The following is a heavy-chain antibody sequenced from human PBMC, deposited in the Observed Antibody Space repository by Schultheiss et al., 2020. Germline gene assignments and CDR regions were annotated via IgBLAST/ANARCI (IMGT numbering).Heavy chain of an antibody. CDR1: GGSISSTNHY. D-gene: IGHD4-17*01. J-gene: IGHJ4*02. V-gene: IGHV4-61*02. Sequence: SETLSLTCIVSGGSISSTNHYWSWIRQPAGKGLEWIGRIYTSGSTKYNPSLKSRVTISVDTSKNQFPLKLSSVTAADTAVYYCARDSTVTGPDYWGQGTLVTVAS. CDR3: ARDSTVTGPDY. CDR2: IYTSGST.